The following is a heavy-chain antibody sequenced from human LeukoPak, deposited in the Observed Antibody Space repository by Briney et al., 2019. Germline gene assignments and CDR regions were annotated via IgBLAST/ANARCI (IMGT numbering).Heavy chain of an antibody. CDR1: GGYISGSNYY. J-gene: IGHJ4*02. CDR2: IYYSGDT. V-gene: IGHV4-39*01. Sequence: SETLSLTCTVSGGYISGSNYYWGWVRQPPGKGLEWIGKIYYSGDTYYSPSLQSRVSISVDTSKNQFSLKLRYVTAADTAVYFCATLFDSWGQGTLVTVSS. CDR3: ATLFDS.